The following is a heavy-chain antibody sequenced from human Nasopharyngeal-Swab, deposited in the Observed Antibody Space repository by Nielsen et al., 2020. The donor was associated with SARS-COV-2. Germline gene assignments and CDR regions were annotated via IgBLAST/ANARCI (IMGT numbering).Heavy chain of an antibody. CDR2: INHSGST. J-gene: IGHJ6*03. CDR3: ARGPRRALPYYYYYYMDV. Sequence: SKTLSLTCAVYGGSFSGYYWSWIRQPPGKGLEWIGEINHSGSTNYNPSLKSRVTISVDTSKNQFSLKLSSVTAADTAVYYCARGPRRALPYYYYYYMDVWGKGTTVTVSS. D-gene: IGHD1-14*01. CDR1: GGSFSGYY. V-gene: IGHV4-34*01.